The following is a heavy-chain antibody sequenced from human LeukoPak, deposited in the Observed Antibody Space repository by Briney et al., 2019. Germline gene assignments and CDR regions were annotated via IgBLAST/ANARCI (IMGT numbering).Heavy chain of an antibody. J-gene: IGHJ4*02. D-gene: IGHD6-19*01. V-gene: IGHV3-7*01. Sequence: GGSLRLSCAASGFTFSSYWMSWVRQAPGMGLEWVAHIKQDGSEKYYVDAVKGRFTISRDNAKNSLYLQMNSLRAEDTAVYYCARESLRISGSYWGQGTLVTVSS. CDR3: ARESLRISGSY. CDR2: IKQDGSEK. CDR1: GFTFSSYW.